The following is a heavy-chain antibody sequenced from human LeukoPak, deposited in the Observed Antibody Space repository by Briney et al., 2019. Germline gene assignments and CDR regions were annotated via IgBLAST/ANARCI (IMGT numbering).Heavy chain of an antibody. CDR3: ARAYYGSGTTYYYYGLDV. Sequence: GASVNVSCTASGYTFISYYMHWVRQAPGQGREWMGIINPSGGSTSYAQKFQARVTMTRDTSTSPVYMELSTLSSEDTAVYYCARAYYGSGTTYYYYGLDVWGQGTTVTVSS. J-gene: IGHJ6*02. D-gene: IGHD3-10*01. CDR2: INPSGGST. CDR1: GYTFISYY. V-gene: IGHV1-46*01.